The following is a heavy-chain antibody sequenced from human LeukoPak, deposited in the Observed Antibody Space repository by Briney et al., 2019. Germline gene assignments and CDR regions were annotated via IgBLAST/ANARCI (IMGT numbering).Heavy chain of an antibody. CDR3: AKDRTYYADFANDY. D-gene: IGHD4-17*01. CDR2: ISGSGDNT. V-gene: IGHV3-23*01. Sequence: PGGSLRLSCAASGLTFSSYAMSWVRQAPGKGLQWVSTISGSGDNTYYADSVKGRFIISRDNSKNTLYLQMNSLRADDTAIYYCAKDRTYYADFANDYWGQGTLVTVSS. CDR1: GLTFSSYA. J-gene: IGHJ4*02.